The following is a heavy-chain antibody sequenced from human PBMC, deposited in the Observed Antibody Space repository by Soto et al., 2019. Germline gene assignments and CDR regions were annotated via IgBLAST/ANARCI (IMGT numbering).Heavy chain of an antibody. J-gene: IGHJ4*02. CDR3: ARADAGSYYGYDFDC. V-gene: IGHV1-69*01. Sequence: QVQLVQSGAEMKKPGSSVKVSCKASGGTFSSFAISWVRQDPGQGLEWMGGIIPIFGTATYAQKFQGRVKITADESTTTAYMDLSSLRPEDTAVYYCARADAGSYYGYDFDCWGQGTLVTVSS. D-gene: IGHD1-26*01. CDR2: IIPIFGTA. CDR1: GGTFSSFA.